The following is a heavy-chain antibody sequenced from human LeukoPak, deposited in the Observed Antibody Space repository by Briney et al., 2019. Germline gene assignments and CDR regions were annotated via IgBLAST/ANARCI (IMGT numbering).Heavy chain of an antibody. CDR1: GGSISSYY. J-gene: IGHJ6*03. CDR3: ARDGYTYYYMDV. CDR2: IYYSGST. D-gene: IGHD6-13*01. Sequence: SETLSLTCTVSGGSISSYYWSWIRQPPGKGLEWIGYIYYSGSTNYNPSLKSRVTISVDTSKNQFSLKLSSVTAADTAVYYCARDGYTYYYMDVWGKGTTVTVSS. V-gene: IGHV4-59*01.